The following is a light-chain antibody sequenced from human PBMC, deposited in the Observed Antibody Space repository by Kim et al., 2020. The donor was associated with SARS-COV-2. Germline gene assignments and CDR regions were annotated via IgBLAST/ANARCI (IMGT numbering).Light chain of an antibody. Sequence: VSPGKTASIPCSGNRLGDNNVCWYQQKAGQSPVVVISQDTVRPAGITERFSGSNSGNTATLTISGTQAMDEADYYCQAWDTTTVVFGGGTQLTVL. CDR3: QAWDTTTVV. CDR1: RLGDNN. CDR2: QDT. J-gene: IGLJ2*01. V-gene: IGLV3-1*01.